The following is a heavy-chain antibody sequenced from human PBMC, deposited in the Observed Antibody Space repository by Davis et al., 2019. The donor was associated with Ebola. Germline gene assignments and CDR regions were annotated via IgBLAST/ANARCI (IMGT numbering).Heavy chain of an antibody. Sequence: AASVKVSCKASGGTFSSYAISWVRQAPGQGLEWMGGIIPIFGTANYAQKFQGRVTITADKSTSTAYMELRSLRSDDTAVYYCARPRDYVVGNAFDIWGQGTMVTVSS. CDR1: GGTFSSYA. V-gene: IGHV1-69*06. J-gene: IGHJ3*02. D-gene: IGHD2-21*01. CDR2: IIPIFGTA. CDR3: ARPRDYVVGNAFDI.